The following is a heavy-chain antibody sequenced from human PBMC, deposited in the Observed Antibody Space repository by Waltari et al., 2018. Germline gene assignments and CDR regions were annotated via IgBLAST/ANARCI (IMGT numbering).Heavy chain of an antibody. V-gene: IGHV4-34*01. CDR1: GGSFSGYY. D-gene: IGHD6-13*01. CDR3: ARSYAWYSGPRGFDY. J-gene: IGHJ4*02. Sequence: QVQLQQWGAGLLKPSETLSLTCAVYGGSFSGYYWSWIRQPPGKGLEWIGENNHSGSTNDNPSLKSRVTISVDTSKNQFSLKLSSVTAADTAVYYCARSYAWYSGPRGFDYWGQGTLVTVSS. CDR2: NNHSGST.